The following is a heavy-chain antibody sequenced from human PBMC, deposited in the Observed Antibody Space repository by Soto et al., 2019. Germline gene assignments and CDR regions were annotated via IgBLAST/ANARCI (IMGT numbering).Heavy chain of an antibody. J-gene: IGHJ4*02. CDR2: ISSSSSTI. V-gene: IGHV3-48*02. Sequence: EVQLVESGGGLVQPGGSLRLSCAASGFTFSSYSMNWVRQAPGKGLEWVSYISSSSSTIYYADSVKGRFTISRDNAKNTLYLPMNSRRDEDTAVYYCARDSGYSDRPIDYWGQGTLVTVSS. D-gene: IGHD5-18*01. CDR3: ARDSGYSDRPIDY. CDR1: GFTFSSYS.